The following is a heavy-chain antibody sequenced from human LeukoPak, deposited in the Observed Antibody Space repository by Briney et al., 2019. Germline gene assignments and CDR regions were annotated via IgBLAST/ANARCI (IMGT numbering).Heavy chain of an antibody. CDR3: ARRGRAAAGNLDY. D-gene: IGHD6-13*01. CDR1: GGSISSGGYY. Sequence: SETLSLTCTVSGGSISSGGYYWSWIRQHPGKGVEWIGYIYYSGRTYYNPSLKSRVTISVDTSKNQFSLKLSSVTAADTAVYYCARRGRAAAGNLDYWGQGTLVTVSS. J-gene: IGHJ4*02. V-gene: IGHV4-31*03. CDR2: IYYSGRT.